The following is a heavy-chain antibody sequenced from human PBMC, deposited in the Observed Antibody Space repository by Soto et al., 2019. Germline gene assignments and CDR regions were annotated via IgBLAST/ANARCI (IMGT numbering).Heavy chain of an antibody. J-gene: IGHJ4*02. D-gene: IGHD2-8*01. CDR1: GFTFSSYC. CDR2: IWYDGSNK. V-gene: IGHV3-33*01. Sequence: GGSLRLSCAASGFTFSSYCMHWVRQPPGKGLEWVAVIWYDGSNKYYADSVKGRFTISRDNSKNTLYLQMNSLRAEDTAVYYCARDRVRLYYFDYWGQGTLVTVSS. CDR3: ARDRVRLYYFDY.